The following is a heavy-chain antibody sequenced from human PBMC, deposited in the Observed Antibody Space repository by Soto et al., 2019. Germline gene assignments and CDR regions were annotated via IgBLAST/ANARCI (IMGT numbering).Heavy chain of an antibody. D-gene: IGHD2-2*01. Sequence: ASVKVSCKASGGTFSSYAISWVRQAPGQGLEWMGGIIPSCGSTSYAQQFQGGVTMTRDTSTSTVYMELSSLRSEDTAVYYCARGYCSSTSCYAPDKYAFDIWGQGTMVTVSS. CDR3: ARGYCSSTSCYAPDKYAFDI. J-gene: IGHJ3*02. CDR2: IIPSCGST. V-gene: IGHV1-69*05. CDR1: GGTFSSYA.